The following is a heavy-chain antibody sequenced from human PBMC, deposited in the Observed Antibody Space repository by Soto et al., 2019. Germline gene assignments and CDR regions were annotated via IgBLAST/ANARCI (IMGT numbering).Heavy chain of an antibody. CDR1: GFTLNNYF. J-gene: IGHJ5*02. CDR3: ARDPARNWFDP. V-gene: IGHV3-74*01. CDR2: VKGDGSVI. D-gene: IGHD6-6*01. Sequence: GGSLRLSCSASGFTLNNYFIHWVRQTPGRGLVWVSRVKGDGSVINYADSVEGRFTISVDNAKNMVHLQMDSLRAEDTAVYYCARDPARNWFDPWGQGTLVTVSS.